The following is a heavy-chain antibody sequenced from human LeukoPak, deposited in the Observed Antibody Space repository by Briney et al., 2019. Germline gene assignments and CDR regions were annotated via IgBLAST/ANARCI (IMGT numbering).Heavy chain of an antibody. CDR1: GGSISSSSYY. CDR2: IYYSGST. Sequence: SETLSLTCTVSGGSISSSSYYWGWIRQPPGKGLEWIGSIYYSGSTYYNPSLKSRVTISVDTSKNQFSLKLSSVTAADTAVYYCARAPVFTYYDFWSGFTPKYYYYYMDVWGKGTTVTVSS. CDR3: ARAPVFTYYDFWSGFTPKYYYYYMDV. V-gene: IGHV4-39*07. J-gene: IGHJ6*03. D-gene: IGHD3-3*01.